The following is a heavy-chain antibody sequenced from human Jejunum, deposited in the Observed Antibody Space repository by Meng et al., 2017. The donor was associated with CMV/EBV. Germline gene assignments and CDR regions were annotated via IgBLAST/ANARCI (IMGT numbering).Heavy chain of an antibody. J-gene: IGHJ4*02. Sequence: QVQLLQSGSELKKPGASVKVSCKASGYTFTSNGLIWVRQAPGQGPEWMGWINTYTRNPTYAQGLTGRFVFSLDTSVSTAYLQINSLEAEDTAVYYCAREVATMKFDSWGQGTLVTVSS. V-gene: IGHV7-4-1*02. CDR1: GYTFTSNG. CDR3: AREVATMKFDS. CDR2: INTYTRNP. D-gene: IGHD5-24*01.